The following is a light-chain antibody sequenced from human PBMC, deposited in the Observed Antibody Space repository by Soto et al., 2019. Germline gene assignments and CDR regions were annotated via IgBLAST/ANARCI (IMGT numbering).Light chain of an antibody. CDR1: SSDVGGYNY. V-gene: IGLV2-14*03. CDR3: SSYTTSNTRQIV. CDR2: DVS. J-gene: IGLJ1*01. Sequence: QSALTQPAYVSGSPGQSITISCTGTSSDVGGYNYVSWYQHPPGKAPKLIIYDVSNRPSGVSYRFSGSKSGNTASLTISGLQPEDEADYYCSSYTTSNTRQIVFGTGTKLTVL.